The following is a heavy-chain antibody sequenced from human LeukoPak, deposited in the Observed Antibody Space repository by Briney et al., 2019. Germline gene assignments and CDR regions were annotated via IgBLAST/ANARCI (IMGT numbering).Heavy chain of an antibody. D-gene: IGHD1-26*01. CDR2: IYYSGST. CDR3: ARESSDSGSYTPIDY. J-gene: IGHJ4*02. CDR1: GGSISSGDYY. Sequence: SETLSLTCTVSGGSISSGDYYWSWIRQPPGKGLEWIGYIYYSGSTYCNPSLKSRVTISVDTSKNQFSLKLSSETAADTAVYYCARESSDSGSYTPIDYWGQGTLVTVSS. V-gene: IGHV4-30-4*01.